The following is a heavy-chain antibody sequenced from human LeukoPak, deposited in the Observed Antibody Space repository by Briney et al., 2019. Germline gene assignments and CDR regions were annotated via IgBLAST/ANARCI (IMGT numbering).Heavy chain of an antibody. CDR1: GFTFRSYE. D-gene: IGHD1-26*01. V-gene: IGHV3-48*03. CDR2: LSSSGSAF. Sequence: GGSLRLSCEDSGFTFRSYEMNWVRQAPGKGLEWIAYLSSSGSAFSYADSVKGRFTIARDNAKNSLYLQMNSLRAEDTAVYYCASDSGSYYGYYYYYMDVWGKGTTVTVSS. J-gene: IGHJ6*03. CDR3: ASDSGSYYGYYYYYMDV.